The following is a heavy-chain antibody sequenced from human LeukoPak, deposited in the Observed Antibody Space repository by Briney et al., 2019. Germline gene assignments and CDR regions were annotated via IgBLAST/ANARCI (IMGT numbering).Heavy chain of an antibody. Sequence: ASVKVSCKASGYTFTSYGISWVRQAPGQGLEWMGWISGYNGYTHYAHNLQGRVTMTTDTSTSTAYMELRSLRSDDTAVYYCARDEARYSSGYYPNWFDPWGQGTLVTVFS. J-gene: IGHJ5*02. V-gene: IGHV1-18*01. CDR2: ISGYNGYT. CDR1: GYTFTSYG. D-gene: IGHD3-22*01. CDR3: ARDEARYSSGYYPNWFDP.